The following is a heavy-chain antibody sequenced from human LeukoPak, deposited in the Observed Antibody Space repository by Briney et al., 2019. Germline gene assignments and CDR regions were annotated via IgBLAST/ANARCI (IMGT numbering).Heavy chain of an antibody. D-gene: IGHD3-22*01. V-gene: IGHV4-61*07. J-gene: IGHJ3*02. CDR2: YSGST. Sequence: YSGSTNYNPSLKSRVTISVDTSKNQFSLKLSSVTAADTAVYYCARQQYYYDSSGYYRAFDIWGQGTMVTVSS. CDR3: ARQQYYYDSSGYYRAFDI.